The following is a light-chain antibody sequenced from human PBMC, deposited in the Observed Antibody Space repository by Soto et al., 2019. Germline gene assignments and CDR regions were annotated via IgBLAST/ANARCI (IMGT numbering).Light chain of an antibody. CDR2: AAS. J-gene: IGKJ2*01. CDR1: RDVRIY. V-gene: IGKV1-9*01. Sequence: DIQMTQSPSTLSASVGDRVTITCRASRDVRIYLAWYQQKPGKAPKLLIYAASTLQSGVPSRFSGSGSGTEFTLTISSLQPEDFATYSCQHLSNYPYTFGQGTKLEIK. CDR3: QHLSNYPYT.